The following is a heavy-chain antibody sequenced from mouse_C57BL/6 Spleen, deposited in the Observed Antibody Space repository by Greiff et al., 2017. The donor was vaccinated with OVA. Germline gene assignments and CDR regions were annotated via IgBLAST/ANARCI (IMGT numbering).Heavy chain of an antibody. J-gene: IGHJ3*01. CDR3: AKRGDYDDGFAY. Sequence: VQGVESGPGLVQPSQSLSITCTVSGFSLTSYGVHWVRQSPGKGLEWLGVIWRGGSTDYNAAFMSRLSITKDNSKSQVFFKMNSLQADDTAIYYCAKRGDYDDGFAYWGQGTLVTVSA. V-gene: IGHV2-5*01. D-gene: IGHD2-4*01. CDR2: IWRGGST. CDR1: GFSLTSYG.